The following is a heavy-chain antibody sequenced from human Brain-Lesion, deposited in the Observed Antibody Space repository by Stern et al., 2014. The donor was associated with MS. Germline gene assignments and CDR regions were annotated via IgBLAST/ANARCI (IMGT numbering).Heavy chain of an antibody. V-gene: IGHV4-39*01. CDR2: IYYSGNT. CDR3: AGEEDIRYCSGGSCTGNWFDP. J-gene: IGHJ5*02. Sequence: QVQLQESGPGLVKPSETLSLTCTVAGGSVSSTSYAWAWIRQPPGKGLEWIGTIYYSGNTYYSPSLKSRPTISLDTSKNQFSLQRRSVTAADTAVYYCAGEEDIRYCSGGSCTGNWFDPWGQGTLVTVSS. CDR1: GGSVSSTSYA. D-gene: IGHD2-15*01.